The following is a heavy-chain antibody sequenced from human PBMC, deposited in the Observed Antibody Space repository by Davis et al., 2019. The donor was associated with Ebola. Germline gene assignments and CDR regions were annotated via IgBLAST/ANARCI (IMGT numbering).Heavy chain of an antibody. D-gene: IGHD2-15*01. J-gene: IGHJ3*02. Sequence: ASVKVSCKASGYTFTGYYMHWVRQAPGQGLEWMGWINPNSGDTNYAQKFQGWVTMTRDTSISTAYMELSRLRSDDTAVYYCARGGYCSGGSCYSLAFDIWGQGTMVTVSS. CDR3: ARGGYCSGGSCYSLAFDI. V-gene: IGHV1-2*04. CDR2: INPNSGDT. CDR1: GYTFTGYY.